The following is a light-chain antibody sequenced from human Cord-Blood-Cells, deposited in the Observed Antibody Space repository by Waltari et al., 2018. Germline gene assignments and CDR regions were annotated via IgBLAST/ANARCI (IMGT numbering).Light chain of an antibody. CDR2: AAS. Sequence: DIQMTQSPSSLSASVGDNVTITCRASQSISSYLNWYQQKPGKAPKLLIYAASSLQSGVPSRFSGSGSGTDFTLTISSLQPEDFATYYCQQSYSTPSITFGQGTRLEIK. J-gene: IGKJ5*01. CDR1: QSISSY. V-gene: IGKV1-39*01. CDR3: QQSYSTPSIT.